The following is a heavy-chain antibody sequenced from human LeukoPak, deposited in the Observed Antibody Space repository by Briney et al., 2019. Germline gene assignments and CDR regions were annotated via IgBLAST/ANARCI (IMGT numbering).Heavy chain of an antibody. D-gene: IGHD4-11*01. CDR2: IKQDGGEK. Sequence: GGSLRLSCAASGFPFSSYWMSWVRQAPGKGLEWVANIKQDGGEKFYVDSVKGRFTVSRDNAKNSLYLQMNSLRAEDTAVYYCAREDHSNYNYWGQGTLVTVSS. CDR1: GFPFSSYW. CDR3: AREDHSNYNY. J-gene: IGHJ4*02. V-gene: IGHV3-7*01.